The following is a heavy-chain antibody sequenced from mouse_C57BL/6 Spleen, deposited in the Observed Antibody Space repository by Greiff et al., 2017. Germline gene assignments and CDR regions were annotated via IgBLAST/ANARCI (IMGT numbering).Heavy chain of an antibody. CDR3: ARKTDSKWYFDV. V-gene: IGHV2-2*01. J-gene: IGHJ1*03. CDR2: IWRGGST. Sequence: QVQLKQSGPGLVQPSQSLSITCTVSGFSLTSYGVHWVRQSPGKGLEWLGVIWRGGSTDYNAAFISGLSICKDNSKCQVSFKMNSLQADDTAIDYCARKTDSKWYFDVWGTGTTVTVSS. CDR1: GFSLTSYG.